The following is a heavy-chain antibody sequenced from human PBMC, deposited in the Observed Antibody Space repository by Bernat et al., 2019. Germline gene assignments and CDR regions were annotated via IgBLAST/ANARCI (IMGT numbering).Heavy chain of an antibody. V-gene: IGHV1-46*01. Sequence: QVQLVQSGPEVKKPGASVKVSCEASGYTFTTYYMHWVRQAPGQGLEWMGLINPSGDSTTYAQNFQGRITLTRDTSTSTVYMEVTSLRSDDSVVYYCAREKPSVYHFDNWGQGTLVTVSS. CDR1: GYTFTTYY. J-gene: IGHJ4*02. D-gene: IGHD5/OR15-5a*01. CDR2: INPSGDST. CDR3: AREKPSVYHFDN.